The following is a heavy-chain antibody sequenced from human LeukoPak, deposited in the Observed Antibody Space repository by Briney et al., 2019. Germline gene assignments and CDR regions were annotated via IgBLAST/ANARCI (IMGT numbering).Heavy chain of an antibody. V-gene: IGHV3-7*05. D-gene: IGHD1-14*01. CDR3: TKAPNRYYFDY. CDR2: INQDGREK. J-gene: IGHJ4*02. CDR1: GFSFRDSW. Sequence: GGSLRLSCALSGFSFRDSWMSWVRRAPGKGLEWVAYINQDGREKYYVDSVKGRFTICRDNAKNSVYLKMDSLRAEDTAVYHCTKAPNRYYFDYWGLGTLVTVSS.